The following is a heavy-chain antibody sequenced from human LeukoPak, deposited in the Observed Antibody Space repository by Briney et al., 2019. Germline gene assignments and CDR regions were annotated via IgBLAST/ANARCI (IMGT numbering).Heavy chain of an antibody. J-gene: IGHJ4*02. Sequence: PSETLSLTCTVSGGTVSSGNYFWGWIRQPPGKRLEWIGGISYSGSAYYDPSLKSRAIISIDTSKNQFSLWMNSVTAADTAVYYCAKGFYYYDSSGYYQPADYWGQGTLVTVSS. CDR3: AKGFYYYDSSGYYQPADY. D-gene: IGHD3-22*01. CDR1: GGTVSSGNYF. V-gene: IGHV4-39*01. CDR2: ISYSGSA.